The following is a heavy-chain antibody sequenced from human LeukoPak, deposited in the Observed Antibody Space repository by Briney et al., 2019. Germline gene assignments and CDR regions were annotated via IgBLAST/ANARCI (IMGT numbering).Heavy chain of an antibody. Sequence: ASVKVSCKTSGYTFTDYYMQWVRQAPGQGLEWMGWINPSDGDTKSARKFQGRVTMTRDTSISTAYLELSRLTSDDTAIYYCARDCSGADCYSGNAFDVWGQGTMVTVSS. D-gene: IGHD2-15*01. CDR3: ARDCSGADCYSGNAFDV. CDR2: INPSDGDT. J-gene: IGHJ3*01. V-gene: IGHV1-2*02. CDR1: GYTFTDYY.